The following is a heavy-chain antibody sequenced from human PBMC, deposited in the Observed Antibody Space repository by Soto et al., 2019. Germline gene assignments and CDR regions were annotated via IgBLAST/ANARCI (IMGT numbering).Heavy chain of an antibody. CDR1: GFIFRNYA. Sequence: GGSLRLSCAASGFIFRNYAMHWVRQAPGKGLECVALISYDGIKNYYADSVKGRITISRDNSNNTLYLHMSSLRAEDTAVYYCARDRTGNGSYLRYWGQGTLVTVSS. V-gene: IGHV3-30-3*01. CDR2: ISYDGIKN. J-gene: IGHJ1*01. D-gene: IGHD1-26*01. CDR3: ARDRTGNGSYLRY.